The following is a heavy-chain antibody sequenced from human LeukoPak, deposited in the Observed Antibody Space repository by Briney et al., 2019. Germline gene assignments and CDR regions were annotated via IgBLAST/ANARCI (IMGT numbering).Heavy chain of an antibody. Sequence: ASVKVSCEASGGTFSSYAISRVRQAPGQGLEWMGGIIPIFGTANYAQKFQGRVTITADESTSTAYMELSSLRSEDTAVYYCATWSSSWPYYFDYWGQGTLVTVSS. CDR2: IIPIFGTA. CDR3: ATWSSSWPYYFDY. V-gene: IGHV1-69*13. J-gene: IGHJ4*02. D-gene: IGHD6-13*01. CDR1: GGTFSSYA.